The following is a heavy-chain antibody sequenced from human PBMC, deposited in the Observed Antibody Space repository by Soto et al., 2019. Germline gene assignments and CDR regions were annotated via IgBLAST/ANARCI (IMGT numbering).Heavy chain of an antibody. Sequence: EVQLVESGGGLVQPGGSLRLSCAASGFTFSNYWMHWVRQVPGKGLVWVSRINSDGGGTNYADFVKGRFTVSRDNAKNTLYLQMDSLRAEDTDVYYCAKGAYEFDYWGQGTLVTVSS. CDR2: INSDGGGT. CDR3: AKGAYEFDY. D-gene: IGHD3-22*01. V-gene: IGHV3-74*01. J-gene: IGHJ4*02. CDR1: GFTFSNYW.